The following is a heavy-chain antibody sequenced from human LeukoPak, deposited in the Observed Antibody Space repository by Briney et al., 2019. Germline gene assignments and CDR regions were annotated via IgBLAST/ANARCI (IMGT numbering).Heavy chain of an antibody. J-gene: IGHJ4*02. Sequence: SETLSLTCTVSGGSISSSSYYWGWIRQPPGKGLEWIGSIYYSGSTYYNPSLKSRVTISVDTSKNQFSLKLSSVTAADTAVYYCARESLGGYSSSSRFDYWGQGTLVTVSS. CDR3: ARESLGGYSSSSRFDY. CDR2: IYYSGST. V-gene: IGHV4-39*07. CDR1: GGSISSSSYY. D-gene: IGHD6-6*01.